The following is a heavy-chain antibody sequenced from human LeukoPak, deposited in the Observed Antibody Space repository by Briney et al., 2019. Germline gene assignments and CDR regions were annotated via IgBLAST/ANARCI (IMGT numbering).Heavy chain of an antibody. CDR3: VRSPTSGTYYNRPYYFDY. CDR2: INPNRGET. V-gene: IGHV1-2*02. CDR1: GYTFTAYL. J-gene: IGHJ4*02. D-gene: IGHD3-10*01. Sequence: ASVKVSCKASGYTFTAYLLHWVRQAPGQGLEWMGWINPNRGETDYAQNFQGRVTMTRDTSINTAYMDLNRLRPDDTAVYYCVRSPTSGTYYNRPYYFDYWGQGTLVTVSS.